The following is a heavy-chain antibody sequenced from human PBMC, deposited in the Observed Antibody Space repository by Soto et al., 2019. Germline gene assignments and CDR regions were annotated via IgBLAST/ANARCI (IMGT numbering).Heavy chain of an antibody. CDR1: GFTFSSYW. CDR2: INSDGSST. CDR3: ARPRPYCGGDCPDC. V-gene: IGHV3-74*01. J-gene: IGHJ4*02. Sequence: EVQLVESGGGLVQPGGSLRLSCAASGFTFSSYWMHWVRQAPGKGLVWVSRINSDGSSTSYADSVKGRFTISRDNXXNALYLQMNSLRAEDTAVYYCARPRPYCGGDCPDCWGQGTLVTVSS. D-gene: IGHD2-21*02.